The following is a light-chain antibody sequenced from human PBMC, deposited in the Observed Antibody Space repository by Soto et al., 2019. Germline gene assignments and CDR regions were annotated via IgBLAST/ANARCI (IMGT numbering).Light chain of an antibody. CDR2: DAS. Sequence: EVVLTQSPATLSLSPGERGTLSCRASLNISRYLAWYQQRPGQAPRLLIYDASDRAAGVPSRFRGSGSGTDLTLTTSSLEAEDVSMDYGHQRGNWPPLTFGGGIKVDI. J-gene: IGKJ4*01. CDR1: LNISRY. CDR3: HQRGNWPPLT. V-gene: IGKV3-11*01.